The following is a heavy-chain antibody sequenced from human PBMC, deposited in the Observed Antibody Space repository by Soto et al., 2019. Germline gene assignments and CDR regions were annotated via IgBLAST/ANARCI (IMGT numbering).Heavy chain of an antibody. D-gene: IGHD3-22*01. V-gene: IGHV3-48*01. J-gene: IGHJ3*01. Sequence: EVQLVESGGGLVQPGGSRRVSCAASGFSFSNYPMNWVRQAPGKGLEWVSYISIGSGSIFYADSVKGRFTISRDDAKNSLYMQMNTLRAEDTAVYYCVRDDRWAFDFWGQGTIVTVSA. CDR1: GFSFSNYP. CDR3: VRDDRWAFDF. CDR2: ISIGSGSI.